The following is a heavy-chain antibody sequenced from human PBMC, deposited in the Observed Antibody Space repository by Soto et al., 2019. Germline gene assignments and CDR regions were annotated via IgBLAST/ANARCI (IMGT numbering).Heavy chain of an antibody. CDR2: ISGSGGTS. J-gene: IGHJ4*02. CDR3: ARREYYDSSGYFDY. V-gene: IGHV3-23*01. Sequence: GGSLRLSCAASGFAFSICAMSWFRQAPRRGLEWVSVISGSGGTSYYAGSAKGRFTMSRDNSKNMLYLQMNSLRAEDTAVYYCARREYYDSSGYFDYWGQGTLVTVSS. CDR1: GFAFSICA. D-gene: IGHD3-22*01.